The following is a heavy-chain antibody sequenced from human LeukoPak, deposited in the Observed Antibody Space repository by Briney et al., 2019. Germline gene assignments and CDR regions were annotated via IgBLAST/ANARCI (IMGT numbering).Heavy chain of an antibody. CDR3: ARDNGSGPY. V-gene: IGHV1-69*13. J-gene: IGHJ4*02. Sequence: PVKVSCKASGGTFSSYAISWVRQAPGQGLEWMGGIISIFGTTNYAQKFQGRVTIAADESTSTAYMELSSLRSEDTAVYYCARDNGSGPYWGQGTLVTVSS. CDR2: IISIFGTT. CDR1: GGTFSSYA. D-gene: IGHD3-10*01.